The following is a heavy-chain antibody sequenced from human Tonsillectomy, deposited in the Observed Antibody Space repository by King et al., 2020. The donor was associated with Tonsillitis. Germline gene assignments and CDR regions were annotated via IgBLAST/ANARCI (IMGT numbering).Heavy chain of an antibody. Sequence: QLVESGPEVKKPGTSVKVSCKASGFTFTSSAVQWVRQARGQRLEWIGWIVVGSGHRQYAQKFQERVSITRDMSTSTAYMELSYLRFEDTAVYYCAADPRPDYDLLSGNPRYGMDVWGQGTTVTVSS. J-gene: IGHJ6*02. CDR3: AADPRPDYDLLSGNPRYGMDV. CDR2: IVVGSGHR. V-gene: IGHV1-58*01. D-gene: IGHD3-3*01. CDR1: GFTFTSSA.